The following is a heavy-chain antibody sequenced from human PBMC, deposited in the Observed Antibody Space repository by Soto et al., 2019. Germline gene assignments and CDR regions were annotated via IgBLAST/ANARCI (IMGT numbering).Heavy chain of an antibody. J-gene: IGHJ4*02. CDR1: GDTFSSYS. D-gene: IGHD2-2*01. V-gene: IGHV1-18*04. CDR3: ARDMTDPDQIVVVPAAFDY. Sequence: GASVKVSCKASGDTFSSYSISWVRQAPGQGLEWMGWISAYNGNTKDAQKLQGRVTLTTDTSTSTAYMELRSLRPDDTAVYFCARDMTDPDQIVVVPAAFDYWGQGTLVTVSS. CDR2: ISAYNGNT.